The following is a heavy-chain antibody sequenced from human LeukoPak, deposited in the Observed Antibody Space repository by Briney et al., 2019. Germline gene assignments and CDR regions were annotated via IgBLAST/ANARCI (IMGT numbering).Heavy chain of an antibody. CDR2: IYHSGST. CDR3: ARGEWELGY. CDR1: GYSISSGYY. V-gene: IGHV4-38-2*02. D-gene: IGHD1-26*01. Sequence: SETLSLTCTVSGYSISSGYYWGWIRQPPGKGLEWIGSIYHSGSTYYNPSLKSRVTISVDTSKNQFSLKLSSVTAADTAVYYCARGEWELGYWGQGNLVTVSS. J-gene: IGHJ4*02.